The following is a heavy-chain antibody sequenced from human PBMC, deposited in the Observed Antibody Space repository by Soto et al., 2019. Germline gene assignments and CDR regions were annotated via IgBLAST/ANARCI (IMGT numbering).Heavy chain of an antibody. J-gene: IGHJ6*02. D-gene: IGHD3-10*01. CDR1: GGSISSYY. CDR3: ARQGFGPLHGLVDV. Sequence: QVQLQESGPGLVKPSETLSLSCTVSGGSISSYYWSWFRQPPGKRMEWIGYVHHSWGSSYNPFLQSRVAISLDTSKSQFSLKVTSVTATDTAVYYCARQGFGPLHGLVDVWGQGTTVTVSS. CDR2: VHHSWGS. V-gene: IGHV4-59*08.